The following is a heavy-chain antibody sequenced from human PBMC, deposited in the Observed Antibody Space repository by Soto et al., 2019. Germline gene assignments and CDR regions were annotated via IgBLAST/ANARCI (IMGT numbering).Heavy chain of an antibody. D-gene: IGHD6-19*01. CDR1: GYSLTSYW. V-gene: IGHV5-51*01. CDR2: IYPDDSDT. CDR3: ARPLAVACTRGLDV. J-gene: IGHJ6*02. Sequence: GASLKTSYNGSGYSLTSYWIGLARQMPGKGLEWMGIIYPDDSDTRYSPSFQGQVTISADKSISTAYLQWSSLKASDTAMYDCARPLAVACTRGLDVWGQGPTVTVSS.